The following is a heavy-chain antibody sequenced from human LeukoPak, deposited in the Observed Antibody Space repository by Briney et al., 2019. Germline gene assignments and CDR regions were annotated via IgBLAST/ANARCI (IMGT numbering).Heavy chain of an antibody. Sequence: SEALFLTCTVSGGSISSSSYYWGWIRQPPGKGLEWIGSIYYSGSTYYNPSLKSRVTISVDTSKNQFSLKLSSVTAADTAVYYCARDRGRSWYVFDYWGQGTLVTVSS. V-gene: IGHV4-39*07. CDR2: IYYSGST. J-gene: IGHJ4*02. D-gene: IGHD6-13*01. CDR3: ARDRGRSWYVFDY. CDR1: GGSISSSSYY.